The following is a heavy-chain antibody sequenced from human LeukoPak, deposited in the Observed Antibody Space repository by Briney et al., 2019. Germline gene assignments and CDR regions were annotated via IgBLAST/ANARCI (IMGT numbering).Heavy chain of an antibody. J-gene: IGHJ4*02. Sequence: GGSLRLSCAASGFTFSTYWMSWVRQAPGKGLEWVAHIKQDGSEKYYVDSVTGRFTVSRDNAKNSLYLQMNSLRAEDTAVYYCARGDLVVTLEGPIDYWGQGTLVTVSS. CDR2: IKQDGSEK. CDR3: ARGDLVVTLEGPIDY. V-gene: IGHV3-7*01. D-gene: IGHD2-21*02. CDR1: GFTFSTYW.